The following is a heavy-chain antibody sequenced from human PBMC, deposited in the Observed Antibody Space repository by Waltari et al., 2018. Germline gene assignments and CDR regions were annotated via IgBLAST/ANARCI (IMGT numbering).Heavy chain of an antibody. CDR3: AMKRYWGPYYYYGMDV. CDR2: ISSSSSYI. V-gene: IGHV3-21*01. Sequence: EVQLVESGGGLVKPGGSLRLSCAASGFTFSSYSMNWVRTAPGKGLEWVSSISSSSSYIYYADSVKGRFTISRDNAKNSLYLQMNSLRAEDTAVYYCAMKRYWGPYYYYGMDVWGQGTTVTVSS. CDR1: GFTFSSYS. J-gene: IGHJ6*02. D-gene: IGHD2-15*01.